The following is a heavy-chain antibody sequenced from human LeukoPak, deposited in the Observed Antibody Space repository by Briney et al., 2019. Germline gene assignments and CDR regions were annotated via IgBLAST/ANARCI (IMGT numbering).Heavy chain of an antibody. D-gene: IGHD3-3*01. Sequence: SETLSLTCTVSGGSISSYYWSWIRQPPGKGLEWIGYIYYSGSTNYNPSLKSRVTISVDTSKNQFSLKLSSVTAAGTAVYYCARGIDFWSGYYYFDYWGQGTLVTVSS. V-gene: IGHV4-59*01. CDR1: GGSISSYY. CDR3: ARGIDFWSGYYYFDY. CDR2: IYYSGST. J-gene: IGHJ4*02.